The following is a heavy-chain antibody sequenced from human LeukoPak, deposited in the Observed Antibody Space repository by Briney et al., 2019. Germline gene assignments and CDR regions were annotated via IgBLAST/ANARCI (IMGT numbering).Heavy chain of an antibody. J-gene: IGHJ5*02. Sequence: GGSLRLSCVASGFTFSNYWMSWVRQAPGKGLEWVANINQDGSEKYYVDSVKGRFTISRDNAKNSLYLQMNSLRVEDTAVYYCARVPPKNANDYGPPLDPWGQGTLVTVSS. V-gene: IGHV3-7*01. CDR2: INQDGSEK. D-gene: IGHD4-17*01. CDR3: ARVPPKNANDYGPPLDP. CDR1: GFTFSNYW.